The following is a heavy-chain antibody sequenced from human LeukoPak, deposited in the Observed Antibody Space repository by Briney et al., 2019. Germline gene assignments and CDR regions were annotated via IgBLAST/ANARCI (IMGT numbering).Heavy chain of an antibody. Sequence: SSETLSLTCTVSGGSISSYYWSWIRQPPGKGLEWIGYIYYSGSTNYNPSLKSRVTISVDTSKDQFSLKLSSVTAADTAVYYCARLGRSVRGMAETGGDFDYWGQGTLVTVSS. CDR1: GGSISSYY. CDR2: IYYSGST. CDR3: ARLGRSVRGMAETGGDFDY. D-gene: IGHD1-26*01. V-gene: IGHV4-59*08. J-gene: IGHJ4*02.